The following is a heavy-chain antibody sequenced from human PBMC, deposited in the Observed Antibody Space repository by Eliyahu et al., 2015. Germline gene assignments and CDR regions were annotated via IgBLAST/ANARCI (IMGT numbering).Heavy chain of an antibody. CDR1: GGSISSGSYY. V-gene: IGHV4-61*02. Sequence: QVQLQESGPGLVKPSQTLSLTCTVSGGSISSGSYYWSWIRQPAGKGLEWIGRIYTSGSTNYNPSLKSRVTISVDTSKNQFSLKLSSVTAADTAVYYCARGDFKVAGIRWGQGTLVTVSS. J-gene: IGHJ4*02. CDR2: IYTSGST. CDR3: ARGDFKVAGIR. D-gene: IGHD6-19*01.